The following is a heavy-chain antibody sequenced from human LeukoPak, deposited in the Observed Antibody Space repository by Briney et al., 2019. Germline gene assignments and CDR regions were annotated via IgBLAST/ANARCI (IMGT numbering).Heavy chain of an antibody. CDR2: ISSSGSTI. V-gene: IGHV3-11*01. D-gene: IGHD3-10*01. CDR1: GFSFSDYY. J-gene: IGHJ4*02. CDR3: ARSGWFGEHTNY. Sequence: PGGSLRLSCVGSGFSFSDYYMSWIRQAPGKGLEWVSYISSSGSTIYYADSVKGRFTISRDNAKNSLYLQMNSLRAEDTAVYYCARSGWFGEHTNYWGQGTLVTVSS.